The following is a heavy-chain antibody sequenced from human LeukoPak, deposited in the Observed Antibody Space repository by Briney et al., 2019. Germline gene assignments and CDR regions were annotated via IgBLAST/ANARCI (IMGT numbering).Heavy chain of an antibody. D-gene: IGHD2-15*01. J-gene: IGHJ4*02. Sequence: SETLSLTCIVSGGSVSSGGHYWGWIRQPPGKGLEWIGRIYYSGSTYYNPSLNNRVTIFIDMSKNQFSLRLNSVTATDTAVYYCARLVCGGGSCPAEFDYWGQGTLVTVSS. V-gene: IGHV4-39*01. CDR2: IYYSGST. CDR3: ARLVCGGGSCPAEFDY. CDR1: GGSVSSGGHY.